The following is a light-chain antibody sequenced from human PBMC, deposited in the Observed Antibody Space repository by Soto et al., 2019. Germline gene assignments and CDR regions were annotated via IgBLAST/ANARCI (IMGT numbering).Light chain of an antibody. CDR1: SSDVGSYNY. CDR2: DVS. J-gene: IGLJ2*01. Sequence: QSVLTQPRSVSGSPGQSVTISCTGTSSDVGSYNYVSWYQQHPGKAPKLMIYDVSKRPSGVPDRFSGSKSGNTASLTISGLQAEDEADYYCCSSAGSSTVVFGGGTKLTVL. V-gene: IGLV2-11*01. CDR3: CSSAGSSTVV.